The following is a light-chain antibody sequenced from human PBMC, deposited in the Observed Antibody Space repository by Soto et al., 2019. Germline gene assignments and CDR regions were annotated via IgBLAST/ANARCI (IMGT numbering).Light chain of an antibody. CDR3: QQAASFPLT. Sequence: DILLTQSPASVSAAVGDRINISCRASQPIKTWLAWYQQKPGKGPKLLIYPASTLETWVPSRFSGSGCGTEFTLTIRSPQPEAAAIYSCQQAASFPLTYGPG. V-gene: IGKV1-12*02. J-gene: IGKJ3*01. CDR2: PAS. CDR1: QPIKTW.